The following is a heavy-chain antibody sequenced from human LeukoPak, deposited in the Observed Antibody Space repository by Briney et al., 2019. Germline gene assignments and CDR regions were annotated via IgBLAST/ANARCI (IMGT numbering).Heavy chain of an antibody. Sequence: GGSLRLSCAASGITFSTYAMSWVRQAPGKGLEWVSAISGSGYSTYYADSVKGRFTISRDNSKNTLHLQMNSLRAEDTAVYYCAKDPNYGSSGYPLYFDYWGQGTLVTVSS. V-gene: IGHV3-23*01. J-gene: IGHJ4*02. D-gene: IGHD3-22*01. CDR3: AKDPNYGSSGYPLYFDY. CDR2: ISGSGYST. CDR1: GITFSTYA.